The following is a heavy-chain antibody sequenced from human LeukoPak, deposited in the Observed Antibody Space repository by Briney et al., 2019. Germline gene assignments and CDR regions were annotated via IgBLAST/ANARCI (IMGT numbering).Heavy chain of an antibody. CDR2: INSNTGNP. Sequence: GASVKVSCKASGYTFSSYSINWVRQAPGQGLEWMGWINSNTGNPTYAQDFTGRFVFSLDTSVSTAYLQISDLEPEGTALYFCAREYTYGPLDYFDYWGQGTLVTVSS. CDR1: GYTFSSYS. V-gene: IGHV7-4-1*02. D-gene: IGHD5-18*01. J-gene: IGHJ4*02. CDR3: AREYTYGPLDYFDY.